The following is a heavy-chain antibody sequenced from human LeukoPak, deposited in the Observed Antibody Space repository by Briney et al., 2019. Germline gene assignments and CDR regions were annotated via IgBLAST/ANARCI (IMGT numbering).Heavy chain of an antibody. CDR1: GYTFTSYY. Sequence: ASVKVSCKASGYTFTSYYMHWVRQAPGQGLERMGIINPSGGSTNYAQKFQGRVTMTRDTSTSTVYMELSSLRSEDTAVYYCARGRYYGSGSYCAFDIWGQGTMVTVSS. J-gene: IGHJ3*02. V-gene: IGHV1-46*01. CDR2: INPSGGST. CDR3: ARGRYYGSGSYCAFDI. D-gene: IGHD3-10*01.